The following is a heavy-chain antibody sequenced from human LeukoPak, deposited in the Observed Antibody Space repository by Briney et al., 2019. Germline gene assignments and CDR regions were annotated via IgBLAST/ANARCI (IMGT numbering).Heavy chain of an antibody. D-gene: IGHD3-10*01. CDR3: AKDYSKISYYGSGTYYRPNWFDP. Sequence: PGGSLRLSCAVSGFTFSSYGMHWVRQAPGKGLEWVAFIRYDGSNKYYADSVKGRFTISRDNSKNTLYLQMNSLRDEDTAVYYCAKDYSKISYYGSGTYYRPNWFDPWGQGTLVTVSS. CDR1: GFTFSSYG. V-gene: IGHV3-30*02. J-gene: IGHJ5*02. CDR2: IRYDGSNK.